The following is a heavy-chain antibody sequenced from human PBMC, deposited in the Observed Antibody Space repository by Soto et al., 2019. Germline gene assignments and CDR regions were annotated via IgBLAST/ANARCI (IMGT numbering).Heavy chain of an antibody. J-gene: IGHJ6*02. CDR2: ITPVFGTP. D-gene: IGHD3-10*01. CDR3: ARDLPSLEVRSYGMDV. Sequence: SVKVSCKVSGGTFSSYRFSWVRQAPGQGLERMGGITPVFGTPDYAQKFQGRVTVTADRSTNTAYMELSRLTSEDTAVYYCARDLPSLEVRSYGMDVWGQGTTVTVSS. V-gene: IGHV1-69*06. CDR1: GGTFSSYR.